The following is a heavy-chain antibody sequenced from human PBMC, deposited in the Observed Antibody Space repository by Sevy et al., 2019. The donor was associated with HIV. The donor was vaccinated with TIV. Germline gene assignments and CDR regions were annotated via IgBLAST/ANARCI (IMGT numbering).Heavy chain of an antibody. J-gene: IGHJ4*02. CDR2: IVVGSGNT. CDR1: GFTFTSSA. V-gene: IGHV1-58*01. D-gene: IGHD6-6*01. CDR3: AAFVGYSRSSRDY. Sequence: ASVKVSCKASGFTFTSSAVQWVRQARGQRLEWIGWIVVGSGNTNYAQKFQERVTITRDMSTSTAYMELSSLRSEDTAVYYCAAFVGYSRSSRDYWGLGTLVTVSS.